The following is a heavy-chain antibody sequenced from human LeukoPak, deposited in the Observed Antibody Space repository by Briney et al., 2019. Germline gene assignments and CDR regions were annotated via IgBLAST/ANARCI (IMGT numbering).Heavy chain of an antibody. D-gene: IGHD2-2*01. CDR1: GGSFSGYY. CDR2: INHRGST. J-gene: IGHJ6*03. V-gene: IGHV4-34*01. Sequence: SETLSLTCAVYGGSFSGYYWSWIRQPPGKGLEWIGEINHRGSTNYNPSLKSRVTISVDTSKNQFSLKLSSVTAADTAVYYCARGRRYCSSTSCSQNRGYRYGYVGYYMDVWGKGTTVTVSS. CDR3: ARGRRYCSSTSCSQNRGYRYGYVGYYMDV.